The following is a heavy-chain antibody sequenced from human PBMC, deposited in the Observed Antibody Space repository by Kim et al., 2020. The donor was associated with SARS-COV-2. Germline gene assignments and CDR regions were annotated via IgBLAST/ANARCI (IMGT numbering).Heavy chain of an antibody. V-gene: IGHV3-11*04. CDR3: AREVIYDYYYYAMDV. CDR1: GCTFSDYY. Sequence: GGSLRLSCAASGCTFSDYYMYWSRQAPGKGLEWVSYISSSGTTIYYADSVKGRFTISRDNAKNSLYLQMNSLRPEDSAVYHCAREVIYDYYYYAMDVWGQGPTVTVSS. CDR2: ISSSGTTI. J-gene: IGHJ6*02. D-gene: IGHD3-16*02.